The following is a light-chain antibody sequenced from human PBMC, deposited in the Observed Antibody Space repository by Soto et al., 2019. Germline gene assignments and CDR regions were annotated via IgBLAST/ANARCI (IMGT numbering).Light chain of an antibody. CDR2: DAF. CDR3: QQRSNWLT. V-gene: IGKV3-11*01. J-gene: IGKJ4*01. CDR1: QSVSSF. Sequence: EIVLTHSPATLSLSPGERATLSFSASQSVSSFLAWYQQKPGQAPRLLIYDAFNRATGIPARFSGSGSGTDFTLTISSLEPEDCAVYYCQQRSNWLTFGGGTKVDIK.